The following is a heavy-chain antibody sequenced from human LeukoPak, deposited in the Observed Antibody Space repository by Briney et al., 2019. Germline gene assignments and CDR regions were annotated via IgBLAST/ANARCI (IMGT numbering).Heavy chain of an antibody. J-gene: IGHJ4*02. Sequence: PGGSLRLSCAASGFTFSSYSMTWVRQAPGKGREWVSSISSSSSYIYSADSVKGRFTISRDNAKNSLYLQMNSLRAEETAVYYCARDLFPHFTVGGPYWGQGTLVTVSS. CDR1: GFTFSSYS. V-gene: IGHV3-21*01. CDR2: ISSSSSYI. D-gene: IGHD4-23*01. CDR3: ARDLFPHFTVGGPY.